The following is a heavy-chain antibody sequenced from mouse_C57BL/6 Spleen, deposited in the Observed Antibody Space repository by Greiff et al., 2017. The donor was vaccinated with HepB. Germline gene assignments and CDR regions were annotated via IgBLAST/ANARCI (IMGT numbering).Heavy chain of an antibody. CDR2: INPNNGGT. Sequence: EVQLQQSGPELVKPGASVKISCKASGYTFTDYYMNWVKQSHGKSLEWIGDINPNNGGTSYNQKFKGKATLTVDKSSSTAYMELRSLTSADSAVYYCARGDYLDYWGQGTSVTVSS. D-gene: IGHD2-13*01. CDR3: ARGDYLDY. V-gene: IGHV1-26*01. J-gene: IGHJ4*01. CDR1: GYTFTDYY.